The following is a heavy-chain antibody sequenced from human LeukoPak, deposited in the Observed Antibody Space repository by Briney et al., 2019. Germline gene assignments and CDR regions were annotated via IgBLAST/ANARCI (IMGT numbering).Heavy chain of an antibody. CDR2: ISAYNGNT. CDR1: GYTFTSYD. D-gene: IGHD6-19*01. V-gene: IGHV1-18*01. Sequence: EASVKVSCKASGYTFTSYDINWVRQATGQGLEWMGWISAYNGNTNYAQKLQGRVTMTTDTSTSTAYMELSRLRSDDTAVYYCARDPQQWLVRRDNYYYYYMDVWGKGTTVTVSS. J-gene: IGHJ6*03. CDR3: ARDPQQWLVRRDNYYYYYMDV.